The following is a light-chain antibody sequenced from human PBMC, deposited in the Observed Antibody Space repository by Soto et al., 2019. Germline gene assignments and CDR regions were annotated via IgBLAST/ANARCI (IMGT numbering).Light chain of an antibody. CDR2: AAS. J-gene: IGKJ5*01. Sequence: ELVLTQSPGTLSLSPGERAPLSCRASQSVSVSYLAWYQQKPGQAPRLLIYAASSRATGIPDRFSGSGSGTDFTLTVSSLEPEDFAVYYCQQYGNSPAITFGQGTRLEIK. CDR3: QQYGNSPAIT. CDR1: QSVSVSY. V-gene: IGKV3-20*01.